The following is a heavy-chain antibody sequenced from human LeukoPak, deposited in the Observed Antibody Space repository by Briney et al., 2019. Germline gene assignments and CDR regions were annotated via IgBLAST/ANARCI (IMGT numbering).Heavy chain of an antibody. D-gene: IGHD6-19*01. V-gene: IGHV4-30-2*01. CDR2: IYHSGST. Sequence: PSETLSLTCTVSGGSISSGGYYWSWIRQPPGKGLEWIGYIYHSGSTYYNPSLKSRVTISVDRSKNQFSLKLSSVTAADTAVYYCARAPFIAVVHHFDYWGQGTLVTVSS. CDR3: ARAPFIAVVHHFDY. J-gene: IGHJ4*02. CDR1: GGSISSGGYY.